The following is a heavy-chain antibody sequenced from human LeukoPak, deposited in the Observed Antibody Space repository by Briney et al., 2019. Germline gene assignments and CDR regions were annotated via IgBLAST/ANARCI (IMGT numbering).Heavy chain of an antibody. CDR1: GFTFSSYA. CDR2: ISYDGSNK. V-gene: IGHV3-30-3*01. CDR3: ARDKLEPGYSMDV. D-gene: IGHD1-1*01. Sequence: GGSLRLSCAASGFTFSSYAMHWVRQAPGKGLEWVAVISYDGSNKYYADSVKGRFTISRDNSKNTLYLQMNSLRAEDTAVYYCARDKLEPGYSMDVWGQGTTVTVSS. J-gene: IGHJ6*02.